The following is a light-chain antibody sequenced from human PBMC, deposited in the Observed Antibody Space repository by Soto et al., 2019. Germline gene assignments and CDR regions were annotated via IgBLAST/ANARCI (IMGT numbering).Light chain of an antibody. Sequence: EIVMTQSPATLSVSPGERATLSCGASQSILSNLAWYQHKPGQPPRLLIYGASTRATGIPASFSGSGSGTEFTLTISSLQSEDFAVYYCQHYYNWPRTFGQGTKVEI. V-gene: IGKV3-15*01. J-gene: IGKJ1*01. CDR3: QHYYNWPRT. CDR1: QSILSN. CDR2: GAS.